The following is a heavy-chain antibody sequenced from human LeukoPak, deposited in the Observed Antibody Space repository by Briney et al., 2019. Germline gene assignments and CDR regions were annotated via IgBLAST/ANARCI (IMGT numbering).Heavy chain of an antibody. CDR3: ARLGGSYYTY. CDR2: IKQDGGEK. CDR1: GFAFSSYW. Sequence: GGSLRLSCVASGFAFSSYWMSWVRQAPGKGLEWVANIKQDGGEKYYVDSVKGRFTIARDNAKNSLFLQMNSLRVEDTAVYYCARLGGSYYTYWGQGTLVTVSS. J-gene: IGHJ4*02. D-gene: IGHD1-26*01. V-gene: IGHV3-7*01.